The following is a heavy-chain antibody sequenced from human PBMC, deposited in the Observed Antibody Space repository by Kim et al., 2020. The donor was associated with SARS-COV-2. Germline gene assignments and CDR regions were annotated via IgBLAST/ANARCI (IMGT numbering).Heavy chain of an antibody. CDR3: ARRKQWLVPEYYFDY. J-gene: IGHJ4*02. D-gene: IGHD6-19*01. Sequence: GFTGRFVFSLDTSVSTAYLQISSLKAEDTAVYYCARRKQWLVPEYYFDYWGQGTLVTVSS. V-gene: IGHV7-4-1*02.